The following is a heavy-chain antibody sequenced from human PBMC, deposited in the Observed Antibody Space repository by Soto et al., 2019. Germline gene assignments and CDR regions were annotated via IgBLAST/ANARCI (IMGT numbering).Heavy chain of an antibody. D-gene: IGHD3-10*01. CDR1: GFTLTTYT. V-gene: IGHV3-21*02. Sequence: EVQLVESGGGLVKPGGSLRLSCEASGFTLTTYTMNWVRQASGKGLEWVSSITSSSGHIYYADSVKGRFTISRDNARNSVYLQMNRLRAEDTAVYYCVRERGLSSFYGMDVWGQGTTGTVSS. CDR2: ITSSSGHI. J-gene: IGHJ6*02. CDR3: VRERGLSSFYGMDV.